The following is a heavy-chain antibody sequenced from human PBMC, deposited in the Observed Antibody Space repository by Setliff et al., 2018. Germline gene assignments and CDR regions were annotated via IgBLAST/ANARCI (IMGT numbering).Heavy chain of an antibody. CDR2: IIPILGIA. D-gene: IGHD3-9*01. CDR1: GGTFSSYT. CDR3: ATGRDWPTDTDWYFDL. J-gene: IGHJ2*01. V-gene: IGHV1-69*02. Sequence: SVKVSCKASGGTFSSYTISWVRQAPGQGLEWMGRIIPILGIANYAQKFQGRVTITADTSTDTAYMELSSLRSEDTAVYYCATGRDWPTDTDWYFDLWGRGTLVTVSS.